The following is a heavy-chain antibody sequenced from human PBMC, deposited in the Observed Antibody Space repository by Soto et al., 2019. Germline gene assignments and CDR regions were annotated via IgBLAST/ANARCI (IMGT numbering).Heavy chain of an antibody. D-gene: IGHD6-6*01. J-gene: IGHJ6*02. CDR3: ARHSGVRAARPWYYGMAV. CDR2: IYPGDSDT. Sequence: RGESLKISCKGSGYSFTSYWIGWVRQMPGKGLEWMGIIYPGDSDTRYSPSFQGQVTISADKSTTTAYLQGSSLKASDTAMYYWARHSGVRAARPWYYGMAVGGQGTRVTVSS. V-gene: IGHV5-51*01. CDR1: GYSFTSYW.